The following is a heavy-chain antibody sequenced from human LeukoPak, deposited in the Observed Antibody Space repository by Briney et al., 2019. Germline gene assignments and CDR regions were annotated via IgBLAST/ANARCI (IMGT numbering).Heavy chain of an antibody. D-gene: IGHD2-15*01. Sequence: PSETLSLTCSVSGGSITSSSYYWGWIRQPPEKGLEWIGSIYYTGGTYYSPSLKSRVTTSVDTSKNQFSLKLSSVTAADTAVYYCVIGRGGYCSGGSCSSFYWGQGALVTVSS. CDR2: IYYTGGT. CDR3: VIGRGGYCSGGSCSSFY. V-gene: IGHV4-39*01. J-gene: IGHJ4*02. CDR1: GGSITSSSYY.